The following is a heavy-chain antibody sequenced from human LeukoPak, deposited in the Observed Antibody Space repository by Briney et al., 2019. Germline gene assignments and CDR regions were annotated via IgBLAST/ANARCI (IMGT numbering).Heavy chain of an antibody. CDR1: GGSFSGYY. CDR3: ARGRNYHENTGYYYYFDY. CDR2: INHSGYT. J-gene: IGHJ4*02. Sequence: SETLSLTCAVSGGSFSGYYWSWIRQPPGKGLEWTGEINHSGYTTYNPSLKSRVTMSVDMSKYQSSLKLSSVTVADTAVYYCARGRNYHENTGYYYYFDYWGQGTLVTVSS. D-gene: IGHD3-22*01. V-gene: IGHV4-34*01.